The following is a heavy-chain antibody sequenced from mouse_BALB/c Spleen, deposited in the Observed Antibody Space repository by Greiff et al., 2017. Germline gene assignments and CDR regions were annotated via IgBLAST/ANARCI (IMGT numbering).Heavy chain of an antibody. J-gene: IGHJ2*01. V-gene: IGHV2-9*02. CDR2: IWAGGST. D-gene: IGHD4-1*01. CDR3: ARDAGRNYFDY. CDR1: GFSLTSYG. Sequence: VQLQQSGPGLVAPSQSLSITCTVSGFSLTSYGVHWVRQPPGKGLEWLGVIWAGGSTNYNSALMSRLSISKDNSKSQVFLKINSLQTDDTAMYYCARDAGRNYFDYWGQGTTLTVSS.